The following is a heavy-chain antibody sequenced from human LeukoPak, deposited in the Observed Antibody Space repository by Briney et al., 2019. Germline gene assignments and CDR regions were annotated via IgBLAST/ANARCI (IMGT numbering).Heavy chain of an antibody. Sequence: ASVKVSCKASGYTFTSYGISWVRQAPGQGLEWMGWISAYNGNTNYAQKLQGRVTMTTDTSTSTAYMELRSLRSDDTAVYYCARERDYGDCPNWFDPWGQGTLVTVSA. CDR1: GYTFTSYG. D-gene: IGHD4-17*01. V-gene: IGHV1-18*01. CDR2: ISAYNGNT. CDR3: ARERDYGDCPNWFDP. J-gene: IGHJ5*02.